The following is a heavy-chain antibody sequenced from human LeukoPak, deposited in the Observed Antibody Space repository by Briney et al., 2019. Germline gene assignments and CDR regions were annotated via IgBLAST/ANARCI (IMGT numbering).Heavy chain of an antibody. J-gene: IGHJ6*02. CDR1: GGSFSGYY. V-gene: IGHV4-34*01. CDR2: INHSGST. Sequence: SETLSLTCAVYGGSFSGYYWSWIRQPPGKGLEWIGEINHSGSTNYNPSHKSRVTISVDTSKNQFSLKLSSVTAADTAVYYCARGVCSSTSRYTYYYYGMDVWGQGTTVTVSS. CDR3: ARGVCSSTSRYTYYYYGMDV. D-gene: IGHD2-2*02.